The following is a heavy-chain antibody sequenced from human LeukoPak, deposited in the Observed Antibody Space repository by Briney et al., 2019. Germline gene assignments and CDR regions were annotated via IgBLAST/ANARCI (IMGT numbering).Heavy chain of an antibody. CDR2: ISSSSSYI. J-gene: IGHJ4*02. D-gene: IGHD6-19*01. Sequence: GGSLLLSCAASGFTFNSYSINWGRQAPGKGLEGVSSISSSSSYIYYADSGKGRFTISRDNAKKSLYLKMNSLRAEDTAVYYCARGDNSSGWYRRYFDYWGQGTLVTVSS. CDR3: ARGDNSSGWYRRYFDY. CDR1: GFTFNSYS. V-gene: IGHV3-21*01.